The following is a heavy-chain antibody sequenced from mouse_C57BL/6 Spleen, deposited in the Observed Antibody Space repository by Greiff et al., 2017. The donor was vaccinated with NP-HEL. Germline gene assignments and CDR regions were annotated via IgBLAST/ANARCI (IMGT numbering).Heavy chain of an antibody. CDR1: GFNIKDDY. V-gene: IGHV14-4*01. D-gene: IGHD2-1*01. J-gene: IGHJ1*03. CDR3: ASGNAWYFDG. Sequence: VQLQQSGAELVRPGASVKLSCPASGFNIKDDYMHWVQQRPEQGLEWIGWIDPENGDTDYASKVQGKATITADTSSNTAYLQLRGLTSEDTAGYYCASGNAWYFDGWGTGTTVTVSS. CDR2: IDPENGDT.